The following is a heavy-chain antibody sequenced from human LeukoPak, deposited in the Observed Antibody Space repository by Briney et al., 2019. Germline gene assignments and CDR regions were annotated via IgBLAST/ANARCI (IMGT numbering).Heavy chain of an antibody. D-gene: IGHD2-2*02. CDR2: IYSGGNT. J-gene: IGHJ6*04. Sequence: PGGSLRLSSAASGFTVSSNYMSWVRQAPGKGLEWVSVIYSGGNTYYADSVKGRFTISRDNSKNTLYLQTNSLRAEDTAVYYCARDQGYTFGYGMDVWGKGTTVTVSS. V-gene: IGHV3-53*01. CDR3: ARDQGYTFGYGMDV. CDR1: GFTVSSNY.